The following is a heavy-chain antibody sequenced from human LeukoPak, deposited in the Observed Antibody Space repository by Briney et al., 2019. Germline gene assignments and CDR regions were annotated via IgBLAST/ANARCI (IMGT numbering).Heavy chain of an antibody. CDR1: GGSISSSSYY. CDR3: ARLYYDSSGYYQICYFDY. J-gene: IGHJ4*02. Sequence: SETLSLTCTVSGGSISSSSYYWGWIRQPPWKGLEWIGSIYYSGSTYYNPSLKSRVTISVDTSKNQFSLNLSSVTAADTAVYYCARLYYDSSGYYQICYFDYWGQGTLVTVSS. D-gene: IGHD3-22*01. V-gene: IGHV4-39*01. CDR2: IYYSGST.